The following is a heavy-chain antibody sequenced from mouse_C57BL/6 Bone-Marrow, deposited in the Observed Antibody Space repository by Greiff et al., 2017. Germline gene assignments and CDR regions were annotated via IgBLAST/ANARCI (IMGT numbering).Heavy chain of an antibody. D-gene: IGHD1-1*01. CDR3: ARDTTVVATGNYFDY. J-gene: IGHJ2*01. V-gene: IGHV1-69*01. CDR2: IEPSDSYT. CDR1: GYTFTSYW. Sequence: VKLQQPGAELVMPGASVKLSCKASGYTFTSYWMHWVKQRPGQGLEWIREIEPSDSYTNYNQKFKGKSPLTVDKSSSTAYMQLSSLTAEDSAVYYCARDTTVVATGNYFDYWGQGTTLTVSS.